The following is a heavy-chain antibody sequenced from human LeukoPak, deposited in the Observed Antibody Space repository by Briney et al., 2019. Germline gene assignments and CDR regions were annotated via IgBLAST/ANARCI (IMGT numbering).Heavy chain of an antibody. Sequence: GGSLRLSCTASGFTFGDYAMGWFRQAPGKGLEWVANIKQDGSEKYYVDSVKGRFTISRDNAKNSLYLQMNSLRAEDTAVYYCASSGFSSGYYHGDYWGQGTLVTVSS. V-gene: IGHV3-7*01. CDR3: ASSGFSSGYYHGDY. CDR1: GFTFGDYA. J-gene: IGHJ4*02. CDR2: IKQDGSEK. D-gene: IGHD3-22*01.